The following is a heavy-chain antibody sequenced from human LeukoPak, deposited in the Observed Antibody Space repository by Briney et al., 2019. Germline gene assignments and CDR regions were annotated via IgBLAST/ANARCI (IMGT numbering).Heavy chain of an antibody. D-gene: IGHD3-22*01. Sequence: SLKVSCTASGVTFSSYAISWVRQAPGQGLEWMGRIIAIFGTANYAQKFQGRVTISADKSTSTAYMELSSLRSEDTAVYFCGLGYYYYYYMDVWGKGTTVTVSS. CDR1: GVTFSSYA. J-gene: IGHJ6*03. CDR3: GLGYYYYYYMDV. V-gene: IGHV1-69*06. CDR2: IIAIFGTA.